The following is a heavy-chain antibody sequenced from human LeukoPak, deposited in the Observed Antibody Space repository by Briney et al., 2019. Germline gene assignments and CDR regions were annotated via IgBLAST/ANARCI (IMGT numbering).Heavy chain of an antibody. CDR2: ISSSSSYI. J-gene: IGHJ3*02. D-gene: IGHD3-10*01. CDR3: AGPYGSGGAFDI. Sequence: PGGSLRLSCAVSGFTFSSYSMNWVRQAPGKGLEWVSSISSSSSYIYYADSVKGRFTISRDNAKNSLYLQMNSLRAEDTAVYYCAGPYGSGGAFDIWGQGTMVTVSS. V-gene: IGHV3-21*01. CDR1: GFTFSSYS.